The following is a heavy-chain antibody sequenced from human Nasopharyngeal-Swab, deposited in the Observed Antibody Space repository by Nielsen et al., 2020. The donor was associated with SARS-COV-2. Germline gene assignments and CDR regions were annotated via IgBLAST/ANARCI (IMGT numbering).Heavy chain of an antibody. Sequence: GESLKISCAASGFTFSDYYMSWIRQAPGKGLEWVSYISSSGSTIYYADSVKGQFTVSRDNAKNSLYLQMNSLRAEDTAVYYCAREKYCSSTSCWLVAFDIWGQGTMVTVSS. D-gene: IGHD2-2*01. CDR1: GFTFSDYY. J-gene: IGHJ3*02. CDR2: ISSSGSTI. V-gene: IGHV3-11*01. CDR3: AREKYCSSTSCWLVAFDI.